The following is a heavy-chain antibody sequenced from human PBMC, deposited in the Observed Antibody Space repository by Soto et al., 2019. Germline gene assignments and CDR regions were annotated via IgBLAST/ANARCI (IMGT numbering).Heavy chain of an antibody. CDR3: ASAPRKSYTMTVVMGLYYFDY. Sequence: PSETLSLTCTVSGGSISSSSYYWGWIRQPPGKGLEWIGSIYYSGSTYYNPSLKSRVTISVDTSKNQFSLKLSSVTAADTAVYYCASAPRKSYTMTVVMGLYYFDYWGQGTLVTVSS. V-gene: IGHV4-39*01. CDR2: IYYSGST. CDR1: GGSISSSSYY. D-gene: IGHD3-22*01. J-gene: IGHJ4*02.